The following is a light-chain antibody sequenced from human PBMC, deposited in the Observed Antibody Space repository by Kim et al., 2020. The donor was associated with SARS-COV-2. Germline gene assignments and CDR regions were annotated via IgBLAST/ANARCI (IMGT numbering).Light chain of an antibody. J-gene: IGKJ1*01. V-gene: IGKV1-5*03. Sequence: DIQMTQSPSTLSASIGDTVTISCRASQGISSWLAWYQQKVGKAPTLLIYKASFFQGGGPSRFRGSGSGTEFTLTISSLQPDDFATYYCQQYNDYPWTFGQGTKVDIK. CDR1: QGISSW. CDR2: KAS. CDR3: QQYNDYPWT.